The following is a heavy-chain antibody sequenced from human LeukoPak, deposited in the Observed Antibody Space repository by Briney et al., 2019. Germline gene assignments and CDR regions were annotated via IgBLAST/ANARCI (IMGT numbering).Heavy chain of an antibody. V-gene: IGHV3-64D*09. CDR1: GFTFSSYA. CDR2: ISSNGGST. CDR3: VKEGSITGTSFDY. Sequence: GGSLRLSCSASGFTFSSYAMHWVRQAPGKGLEYVSAISSNGGSTYYADSVKGRFTISRDNSKNTLYLQMSSLRAEDTAVYYCVKEGSITGTSFDYWGQGTLVTASS. J-gene: IGHJ4*02. D-gene: IGHD1-20*01.